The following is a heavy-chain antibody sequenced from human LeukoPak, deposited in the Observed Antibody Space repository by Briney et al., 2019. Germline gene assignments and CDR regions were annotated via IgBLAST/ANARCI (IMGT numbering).Heavy chain of an antibody. CDR1: GFTVSSNY. Sequence: PGGSLRLSCAASGFTVSSNYMSWVRQAPGKGLEWVSVIYSGGSTYYADSVKGRFTISRGNSKNTLYLQMNSLRAEDTAVYYCATVGSGGSCYDWGQGTLVTVSS. J-gene: IGHJ4*02. CDR2: IYSGGST. CDR3: ATVGSGGSCYD. D-gene: IGHD2-15*01. V-gene: IGHV3-53*01.